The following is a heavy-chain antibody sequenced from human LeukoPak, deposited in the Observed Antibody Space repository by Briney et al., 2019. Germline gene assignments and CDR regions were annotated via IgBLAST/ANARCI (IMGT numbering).Heavy chain of an antibody. Sequence: PGGSLRLSCAASGFSSADYAMHWVRQAPGKGLEWVSLISGDAGSTYYADSVRGRFSISRDNSKNSLFLQMNSLRTEDTAFYFRAKVIGYCSSTSCSLFDDAFDVWGQGTMVTVSS. V-gene: IGHV3-43*02. D-gene: IGHD2-2*03. CDR2: ISGDAGST. CDR3: AKVIGYCSSTSCSLFDDAFDV. CDR1: GFSSADYA. J-gene: IGHJ3*01.